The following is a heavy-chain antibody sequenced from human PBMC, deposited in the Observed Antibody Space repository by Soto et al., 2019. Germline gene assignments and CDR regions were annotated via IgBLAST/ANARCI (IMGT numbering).Heavy chain of an antibody. V-gene: IGHV3-30-3*01. J-gene: IGHJ4*02. Sequence: QVQLVESGGGVVQPGRSLRLSCAASGFSFSDLAMHWVRQAPGKGLEWVADLSSDESTEYYVDSVKGRFTISRDTSKNTLYLQMNSLKNDDTAVYYCARGRIDSSGWYFDNWGQGTLVTVSS. CDR2: LSSDESTE. D-gene: IGHD6-19*01. CDR1: GFSFSDLA. CDR3: ARGRIDSSGWYFDN.